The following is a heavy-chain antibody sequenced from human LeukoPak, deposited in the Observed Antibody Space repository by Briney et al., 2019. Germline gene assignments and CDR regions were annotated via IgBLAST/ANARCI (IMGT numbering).Heavy chain of an antibody. Sequence: PGGSLRLSCAASGFTFSSYAMSWVRQAPGKGLEWVSAISGSGGSTYYADSVKGRFTISRDNSRNTLFLQMNSLRAEDTAVYYCAKSGYNYGGDDHWGQGTLVTVSS. CDR3: AKSGYNYGGDDH. V-gene: IGHV3-23*01. D-gene: IGHD5-18*01. CDR1: GFTFSSYA. J-gene: IGHJ4*02. CDR2: ISGSGGST.